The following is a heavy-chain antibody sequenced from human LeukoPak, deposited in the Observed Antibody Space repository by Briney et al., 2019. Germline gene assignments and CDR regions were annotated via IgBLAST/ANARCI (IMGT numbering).Heavy chain of an antibody. V-gene: IGHV3-7*02. CDR2: IKEDGSEK. J-gene: IGHJ4*02. Sequence: GGSLRLSCAASGFTFSSYGMHWVRQAPGKGLEWVANIKEDGSEKYYVDSVKGRFTFSRDNAKNSLYLQMNSLRAEDTAVYYCARYCLSTSCYVPHDYWGQGTLVTVSS. D-gene: IGHD2-2*01. CDR3: ARYCLSTSCYVPHDY. CDR1: GFTFSSYG.